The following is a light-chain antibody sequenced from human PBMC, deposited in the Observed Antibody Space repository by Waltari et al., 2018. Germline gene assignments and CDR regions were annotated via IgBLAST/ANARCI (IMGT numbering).Light chain of an antibody. CDR3: AAWDDKLGGRWE. CDR1: SSNIGSNV. CDR2: RND. V-gene: IGLV1-47*01. Sequence: QSVLTQPPSASGTPGQRVTISCSGSSSNIGSNVVNWYQQVPGTTPKLLIYRNDQRASGVPDRFSGSKSGTSASLAISGLRSDDEADYYCAAWDDKLGGRWEFGGGTKLTVL. J-gene: IGLJ2*01.